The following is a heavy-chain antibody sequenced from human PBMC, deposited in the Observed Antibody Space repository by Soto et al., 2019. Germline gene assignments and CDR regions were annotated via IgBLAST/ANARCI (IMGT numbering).Heavy chain of an antibody. CDR2: IIPIFGTA. CDR3: ARDREYSGYDSGYNWFDP. V-gene: IGHV1-69*13. CDR1: GGTFSSYA. J-gene: IGHJ5*02. Sequence: SVKVSCKASGGTFSSYAISWVRQAPGQGLEWMGGIIPIFGTANYAQKFQGRVTITADESTSTAYMELSSLRSEDTAVYYCARDREYSGYDSGYNWFDPWGQGTLVTVSS. D-gene: IGHD5-12*01.